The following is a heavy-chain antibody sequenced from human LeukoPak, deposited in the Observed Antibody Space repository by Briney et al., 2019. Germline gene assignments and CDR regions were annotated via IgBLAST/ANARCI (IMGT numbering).Heavy chain of an antibody. CDR1: GFTFSSYA. J-gene: IGHJ5*02. CDR2: ISGSGGST. D-gene: IGHD6-19*01. V-gene: IGHV3-23*01. CDR3: AKDRDSSGWSPPLNWFDP. Sequence: GGSLRLSCAASGFTFSSYAMSWVRQAPGKGLEWVSAISGSGGSTYYADSVKGRFTVSRDNSKNTLYLQTKRLRAEDTAVYYCAKDRDSSGWSPPLNWFDPWGQGTLVTVSS.